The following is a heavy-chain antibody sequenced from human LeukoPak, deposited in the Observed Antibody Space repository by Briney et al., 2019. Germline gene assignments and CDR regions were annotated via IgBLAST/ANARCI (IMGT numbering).Heavy chain of an antibody. V-gene: IGHV4-34*01. D-gene: IGHD2-15*01. CDR2: INHSGST. CDR3: ARGAQYCSGGSCYGGYFQH. Sequence: PSETLSLTCAVYGGSFSGYYWSWIRPPPGKGLEWIGGINHSGSTNYNPSLKSRVTISVDTSKNQFYLKLSSVTAADTAVYYCARGAQYCSGGSCYGGYFQHWGQGTLVTVSS. J-gene: IGHJ1*01. CDR1: GGSFSGYY.